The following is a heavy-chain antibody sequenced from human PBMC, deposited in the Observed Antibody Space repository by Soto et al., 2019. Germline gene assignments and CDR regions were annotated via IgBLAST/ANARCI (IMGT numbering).Heavy chain of an antibody. V-gene: IGHV1-69*08. CDR3: TRIPRYSFPTSDPLDN. J-gene: IGHJ4*02. CDR2: ILPILGSR. D-gene: IGHD4-4*01. CDR1: GGTFNTYT. Sequence: QVRLVQSGAEVKKPGSSVTVSCKASGGTFNTYTFSWVRQAPGQGLEWMGSILPILGSRNYAQRFQGRLSITADYSTTTAYMELSSLTSQDTAMYYCTRIPRYSFPTSDPLDNWGQGTLVTVSS.